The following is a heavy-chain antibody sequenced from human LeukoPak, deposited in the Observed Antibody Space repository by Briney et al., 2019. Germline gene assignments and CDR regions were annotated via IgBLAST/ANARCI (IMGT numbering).Heavy chain of an antibody. V-gene: IGHV3-30*07. CDR2: ISYDGSNK. CDR3: AKDPPIVGASRKFDY. J-gene: IGHJ4*02. D-gene: IGHD1-26*01. CDR1: GFTFSSYA. Sequence: GGSLRPSCAASGFTFSSYAMHWVRQAPGKGLEWVAVISYDGSNKYYADSVKGRFTISRDNSKNTLYLQMNSLRAEDTAVYYCAKDPPIVGASRKFDYWGQGTLVTVSS.